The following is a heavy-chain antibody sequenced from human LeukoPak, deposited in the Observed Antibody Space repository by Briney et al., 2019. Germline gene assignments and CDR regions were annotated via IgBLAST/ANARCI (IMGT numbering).Heavy chain of an antibody. CDR3: ARRKDWCTSSSCHFDY. CDR2: ISSSSSYI. D-gene: IGHD2-2*01. Sequence: GGSLRLSCAASGFTFSIYSMNWVRQAPGKGLEWVSSISSSSSYIYYADSVKGRFTISRDNAKNSLYLQMNSLRAEDTAVYYCARRKDWCTSSSCHFDYWGQGTLVTVSS. J-gene: IGHJ4*02. CDR1: GFTFSIYS. V-gene: IGHV3-21*01.